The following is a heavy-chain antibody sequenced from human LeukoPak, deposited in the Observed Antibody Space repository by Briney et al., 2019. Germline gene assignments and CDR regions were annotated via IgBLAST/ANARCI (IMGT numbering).Heavy chain of an antibody. V-gene: IGHV3-30*02. D-gene: IGHD2-2*01. J-gene: IGHJ6*03. CDR3: AKIYCSSTSCYDGENYYYYYYMDV. CDR2: IRYDGSNK. CDR1: GFTFSSYG. Sequence: GGSLRLSCAASGFTFSSYGMHWVRQAPGKGLEWVAFIRYDGSNKYYADSVKGRFTISRDNSKNTLYLQMNSLRAEDTAVYYCAKIYCSSTSCYDGENYYYYYYMDVWGKGTTVTISS.